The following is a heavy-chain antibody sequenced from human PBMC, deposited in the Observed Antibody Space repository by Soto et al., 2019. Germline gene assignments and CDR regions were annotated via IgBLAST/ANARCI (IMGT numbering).Heavy chain of an antibody. CDR1: GGSISSGDYY. CDR2: IYYSGST. J-gene: IGHJ4*02. CDR3: ASYNWNDDGDY. D-gene: IGHD1-20*01. V-gene: IGHV4-30-4*01. Sequence: SETLSLTCTVSGGSISSGDYYWSWIRQPPGKGLEWIEYIYYSGSTYYNPSLKSRVTISVDTSKNQFSLKLSSVTAADTAVYYCASYNWNDDGDYWGQGTLVTVSS.